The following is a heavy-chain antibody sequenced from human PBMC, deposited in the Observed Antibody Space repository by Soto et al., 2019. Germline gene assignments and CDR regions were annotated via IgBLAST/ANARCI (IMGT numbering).Heavy chain of an antibody. J-gene: IGHJ6*03. D-gene: IGHD3-3*01. CDR3: ARVYPITIFGVVTADDMDV. Sequence: GASVKVSCKASGYTFTSYGISWVRQAPGQGLEWMGWISAYNGNTNYAQKLQGRVTMTTDTSTSTAYMELRSLRSDDTAVYYCARVYPITIFGVVTADDMDVWGKGTTVTVSS. V-gene: IGHV1-18*01. CDR1: GYTFTSYG. CDR2: ISAYNGNT.